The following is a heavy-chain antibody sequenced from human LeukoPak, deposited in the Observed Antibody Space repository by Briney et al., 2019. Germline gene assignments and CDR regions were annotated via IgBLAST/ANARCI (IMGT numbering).Heavy chain of an antibody. V-gene: IGHV4-34*01. CDR1: GGPFSHYY. Sequence: PSETLSLTCAVYGGPFSHYYWTWIRQPPGKGLEWIGEINESGSTNYDPSLKSRVSISVDTSKNHFSLNLTSVTAADTAVYYCASWVGRYLYYFGMDVWGQGTTVTVSS. D-gene: IGHD1-26*01. CDR2: INESGST. J-gene: IGHJ6*02. CDR3: ASWVGRYLYYFGMDV.